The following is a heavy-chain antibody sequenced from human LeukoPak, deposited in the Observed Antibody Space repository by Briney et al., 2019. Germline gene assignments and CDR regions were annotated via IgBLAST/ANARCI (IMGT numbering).Heavy chain of an antibody. J-gene: IGHJ6*02. CDR1: GFTFSSYA. CDR3: AATARTYSSSSKNYYYCGMDV. D-gene: IGHD6-6*01. Sequence: GGSLRLSCAASGFTFSSYAMSWVRQAPGKGLEWVSAISGSGGSTYYADSVKGRFTISRDNSKNTLYLQMNSLRAEDTAVYYCAATARTYSSSSKNYYYCGMDVWGQGTTVTVSS. CDR2: ISGSGGST. V-gene: IGHV3-23*01.